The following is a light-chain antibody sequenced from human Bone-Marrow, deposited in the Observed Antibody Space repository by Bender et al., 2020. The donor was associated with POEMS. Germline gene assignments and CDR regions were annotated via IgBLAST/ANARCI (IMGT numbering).Light chain of an antibody. CDR1: SSNIGAHA. J-gene: IGLJ1*01. V-gene: IGLV1-44*01. Sequence: QSVLTQPPSASGTPGQRFTISCSGGSSNIGAHAVNWYQHLPGTAPKLLIYSSHRRPSEVPDRFSGSRSGTSASLAISGLQSEDEADYYCGTWDSSLAGYVFGTGTKVTVL. CDR2: SSH. CDR3: GTWDSSLAGYV.